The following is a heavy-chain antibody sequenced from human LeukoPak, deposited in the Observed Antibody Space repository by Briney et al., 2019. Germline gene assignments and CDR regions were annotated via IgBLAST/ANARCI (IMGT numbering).Heavy chain of an antibody. V-gene: IGHV3-33*01. D-gene: IGHD1-26*01. CDR2: IWNDGSNI. Sequence: PGGSLRLSCAASGFIFNSYGMHWGRQAPGKGLEGLAVIWNDGSNIDYADSVKGRFTISRDNSKNTLYLQMNTLSAEDPAVYYCARDRIDSGSYFLDYWGQGTLVTVSS. CDR1: GFIFNSYG. CDR3: ARDRIDSGSYFLDY. J-gene: IGHJ4*02.